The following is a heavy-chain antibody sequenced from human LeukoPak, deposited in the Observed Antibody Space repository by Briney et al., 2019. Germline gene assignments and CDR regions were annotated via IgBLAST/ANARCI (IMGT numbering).Heavy chain of an antibody. CDR1: RFTFSRYS. CDR2: ISYDGSNK. Sequence: GGSLRLSCAASRFTFSRYSMNWVRQAPGKGLECVAIISYDGSNKYYADSVKGRFTISRDNSKNTLYLQMDSLRGEDTAVYYCAKDFRIGYSAHFDYWGQGALVTVSS. J-gene: IGHJ4*02. V-gene: IGHV3-30*18. D-gene: IGHD2-21*01. CDR3: AKDFRIGYSAHFDY.